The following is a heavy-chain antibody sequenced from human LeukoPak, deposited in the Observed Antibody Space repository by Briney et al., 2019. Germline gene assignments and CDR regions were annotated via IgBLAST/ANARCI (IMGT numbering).Heavy chain of an antibody. D-gene: IGHD2-8*02. Sequence: QPGGSLRLSCAASGSTFSSYWMNWVRQAPGKGLEWVANIKQDGSEKYYVDSVKGRFTISRDNAKNSVYLQMNSLRAEDTAVYYCAREPSGRDCTGDVCYLFNWFDPWGQGTLVTVSS. CDR2: IKQDGSEK. V-gene: IGHV3-7*01. CDR1: GSTFSSYW. J-gene: IGHJ5*02. CDR3: AREPSGRDCTGDVCYLFNWFDP.